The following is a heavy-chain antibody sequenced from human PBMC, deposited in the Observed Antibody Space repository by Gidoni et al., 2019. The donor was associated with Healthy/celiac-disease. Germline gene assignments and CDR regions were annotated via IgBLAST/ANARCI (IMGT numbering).Heavy chain of an antibody. CDR1: RFTFRSYW. D-gene: IGHD6-19*01. V-gene: IGHV3-7*01. J-gene: IGHJ6*02. Sequence: EVQLVESGGGLVQPGGSLRLSCAASRFTFRSYWMSWVRQAPGKGLEWVANIKQDGSEKYYVDAVKGRFTISRDNAKNSLYLQMNSLRAEDTAVYYCARGERYSSGWYYYYGMDVWGQGTTVTVSS. CDR3: ARGERYSSGWYYYYGMDV. CDR2: IKQDGSEK.